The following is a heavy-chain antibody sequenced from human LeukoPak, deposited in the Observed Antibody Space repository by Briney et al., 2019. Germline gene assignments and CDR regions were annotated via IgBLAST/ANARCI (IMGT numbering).Heavy chain of an antibody. Sequence: GGSLRLSCAASGFTFSSYAMSWVRQAPGKGLEWVSAISGSGGSTYYADSVNGRFTISRDNSKNTLYLQMTSLRAEDTAVYYCAKVARPSKTVTSEAWGEGSLVTVSS. CDR2: ISGSGGST. V-gene: IGHV3-23*01. CDR3: AKVARPSKTVTSEA. J-gene: IGHJ5*02. CDR1: GFTFSSYA. D-gene: IGHD4-17*01.